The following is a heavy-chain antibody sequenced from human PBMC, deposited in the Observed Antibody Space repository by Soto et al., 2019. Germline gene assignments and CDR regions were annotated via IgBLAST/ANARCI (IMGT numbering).Heavy chain of an antibody. J-gene: IGHJ6*02. CDR2: IYHLGGT. D-gene: IGHD3-10*01. Sequence: SETLSLTCAVSGDSVRSSNWWTWVRQSPGKGLEWIGEIYHLGGTNYNPSLKSRVTISVDMAKNQVSLKLSSVTAADTAVYYCATMKKPRGYYYGLNVWGQVTTVTAS. V-gene: IGHV4-4*02. CDR3: ATMKKPRGYYYGLNV. CDR1: GDSVRSSNW.